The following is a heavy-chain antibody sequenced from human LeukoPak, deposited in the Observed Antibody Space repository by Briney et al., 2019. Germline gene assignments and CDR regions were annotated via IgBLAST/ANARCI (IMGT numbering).Heavy chain of an antibody. J-gene: IGHJ5*02. D-gene: IGHD4-11*01. CDR1: GFTFSSYW. V-gene: IGHV3-7*01. CDR3: ASYSNYGWFDP. CDR2: IKQDGSEK. Sequence: GGSLRLSCAASGFTFSSYWMSWVRQAPGKGLERVANIKQDGSEKYYVDSVKGRFTISRDNAKNSLYLQMNSLRAEDTAVYYCASYSNYGWFDPWGQGTLVTVSS.